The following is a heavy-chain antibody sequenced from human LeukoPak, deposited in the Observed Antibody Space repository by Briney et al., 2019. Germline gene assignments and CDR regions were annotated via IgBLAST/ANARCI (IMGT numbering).Heavy chain of an antibody. CDR1: GGTFSSYA. CDR3: ASDPVTTWDNYFDY. D-gene: IGHD4-17*01. Sequence: SVKVSCKASGGTFSSYAISWVRQAPGQGLGWMGGIIPIFGTANYAQKFQGRVTITADESTSTAYMELSSLRSEDTAVYYCASDPVTTWDNYFDYWGQGTLVTVSS. V-gene: IGHV1-69*13. J-gene: IGHJ4*02. CDR2: IIPIFGTA.